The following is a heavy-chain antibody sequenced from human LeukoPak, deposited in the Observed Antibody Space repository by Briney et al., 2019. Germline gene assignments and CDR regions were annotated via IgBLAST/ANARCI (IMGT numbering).Heavy chain of an antibody. CDR2: INSDGSST. V-gene: IGHV3-74*01. D-gene: IGHD2-21*01. CDR3: ARGGFGIVVVSAIDY. CDR1: GFTFRNYW. Sequence: GGSLRLSCAASGFTFRNYWMHWVRQAPGKGLVWVSRINSDGSSTTDADSVKGRFTMSRDNAKNTLYLQMNSLRAEDTAVYYCARGGFGIVVVSAIDYWGQGTLVTVSS. J-gene: IGHJ4*02.